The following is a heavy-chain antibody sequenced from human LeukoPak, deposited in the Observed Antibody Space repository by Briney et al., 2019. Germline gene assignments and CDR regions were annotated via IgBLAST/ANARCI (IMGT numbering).Heavy chain of an antibody. CDR1: GFTFTSYV. CDR2: IGGRGGTT. J-gene: IGHJ3*02. Sequence: PGGSLRLSCAASGFTFTSYVMIWVRQAPGKGLEWVSTIGGRGGTTYYADSVKGRFTISRDNSKNTLYLQMNSLRADDTAVYYCAKPYSSSWYNAFDIWGQGTMVTVSS. V-gene: IGHV3-23*01. D-gene: IGHD6-13*01. CDR3: AKPYSSSWYNAFDI.